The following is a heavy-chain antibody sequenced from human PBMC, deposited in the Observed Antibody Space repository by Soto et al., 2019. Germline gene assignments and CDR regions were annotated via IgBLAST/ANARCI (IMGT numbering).Heavy chain of an antibody. CDR3: AALRRDGYNYSYYYYMDV. Sequence: EVQLVESGGGLVQPGGSLRLSCAASGFTVSSNYMSWVRQAPGKGLEWVSVIYSGGSTYYADSVKGRFTISRDNSKNTLYLQMNSLRAEDTAVYYCAALRRDGYNYSYYYYMDVWGKGPTVTVSS. CDR2: IYSGGST. V-gene: IGHV3-66*01. J-gene: IGHJ6*03. CDR1: GFTVSSNY. D-gene: IGHD5-12*01.